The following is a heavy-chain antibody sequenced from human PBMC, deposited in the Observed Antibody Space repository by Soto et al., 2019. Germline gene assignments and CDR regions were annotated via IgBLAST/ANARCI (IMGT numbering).Heavy chain of an antibody. V-gene: IGHV4-34*01. J-gene: IGHJ5*02. Sequence: QVQLQQWGAGLLKPSETLSLTCAVYGGSFSGYYWSWIRQPPGKGLEWIGEFNHSGSTNYNPSLKSRVTISVDTSKNQFSLKLSSVTAADTAVYYCARGVRGVPPPEGNWFDPWGQGTLVTVSS. CDR1: GGSFSGYY. D-gene: IGHD3-10*01. CDR3: ARGVRGVPPPEGNWFDP. CDR2: FNHSGST.